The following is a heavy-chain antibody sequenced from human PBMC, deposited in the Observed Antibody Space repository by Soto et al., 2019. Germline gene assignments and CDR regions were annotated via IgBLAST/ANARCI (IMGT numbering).Heavy chain of an antibody. Sequence: PSETLSLTCAVSGYSIASGYYWAWIRQSPGKGLEWIGSIYHAGSVYYNPSLNSRVAVSLDTSKNHFSLKLTSVTAADTAVYYCARVGGYGMDVWGQGTTVTVSS. CDR3: ARVGGYGMDV. V-gene: IGHV4-38-2*01. J-gene: IGHJ6*02. CDR1: GYSIASGYY. D-gene: IGHD3-10*01. CDR2: IYHAGSV.